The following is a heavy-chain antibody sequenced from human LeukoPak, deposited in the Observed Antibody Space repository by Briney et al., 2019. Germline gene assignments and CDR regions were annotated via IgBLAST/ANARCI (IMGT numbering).Heavy chain of an antibody. J-gene: IGHJ4*02. D-gene: IGHD3-10*01. V-gene: IGHV3-23*01. CDR2: ISGSGSST. Sequence: GGSLRLSCTASGFSFSTYAMTWVRQAPGQGLEWVSAISGSGSSTYYADSVKGRFTISRDNSKNTLYLQMNSLKAEDTAEYYCAKGFNYYGSGSIDYWGQGTLVTVSS. CDR1: GFSFSTYA. CDR3: AKGFNYYGSGSIDY.